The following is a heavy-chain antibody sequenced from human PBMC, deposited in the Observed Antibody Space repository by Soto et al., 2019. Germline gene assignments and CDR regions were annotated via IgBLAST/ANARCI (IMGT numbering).Heavy chain of an antibody. Sequence: QITLNESGPSPVKPRQTLTLTCTFSGFSLTTSGVGVGWLRQSPGKAPEWLALIYWDDDKRYSPSLKSRLTINKDTSKNQVVLTMADLDPADTATYYCAHRVLRTVFGLVTTTAIYFDFCGQGAPVAVSS. CDR3: AHRVLRTVFGLVTTTAIYFDF. J-gene: IGHJ4*02. V-gene: IGHV2-5*02. CDR1: GFSLTTSGVG. CDR2: IYWDDDK. D-gene: IGHD3-3*01.